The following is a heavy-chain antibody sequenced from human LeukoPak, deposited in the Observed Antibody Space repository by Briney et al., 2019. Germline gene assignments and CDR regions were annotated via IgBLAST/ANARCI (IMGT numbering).Heavy chain of an antibody. D-gene: IGHD3-22*01. Sequence: ASVKLSCKASGYTFTSYGISWVRQAPGQGLEWMGWISAYNGNTNYAQKLQGRVTMTTDTSTSTAYMELRSLRSDDTAVYYCARGPPYYYDSSGYYYYYWGQGTLVTVSS. J-gene: IGHJ4*02. V-gene: IGHV1-18*01. CDR2: ISAYNGNT. CDR3: ARGPPYYYDSSGYYYYY. CDR1: GYTFTSYG.